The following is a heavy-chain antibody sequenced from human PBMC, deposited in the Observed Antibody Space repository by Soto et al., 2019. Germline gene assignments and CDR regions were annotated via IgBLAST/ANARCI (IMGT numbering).Heavy chain of an antibody. CDR1: GFTVSSNY. V-gene: IGHV3-53*01. Sequence: EVQLVESGGGLIQPGGSLRLSCAASGFTVSSNYMSWVRQAPGKGLEWVSVIYSGGSTYYADSVKGRFTISRDNSKNTLYLQMNSLRAEDTAVYYCAREVFWSGYDPRHYYYGMDVWGQGTTVTVSS. D-gene: IGHD3-3*01. J-gene: IGHJ6*02. CDR2: IYSGGST. CDR3: AREVFWSGYDPRHYYYGMDV.